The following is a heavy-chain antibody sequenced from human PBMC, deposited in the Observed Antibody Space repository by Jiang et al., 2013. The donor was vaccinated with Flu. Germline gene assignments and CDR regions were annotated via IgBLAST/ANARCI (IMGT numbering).Heavy chain of an antibody. J-gene: IGHJ4*02. CDR2: INPNSGGT. V-gene: IGHV1-2*04. D-gene: IGHD2-8*01. Sequence: KKPGASVKVSCKASGYTFTGYYMHWVRQAPGQGLEWMGWINPNSGGTNYAQKFQGWVTMTRDTSISTAYMELSRLRSDDTAVYYCARGLTKESRLVGYWGQGTLVTVSS. CDR3: ARGLTKESRLVGY. CDR1: GYTFTGYY.